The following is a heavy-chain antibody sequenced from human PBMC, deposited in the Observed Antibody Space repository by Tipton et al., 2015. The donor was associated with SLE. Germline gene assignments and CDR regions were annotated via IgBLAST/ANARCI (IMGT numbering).Heavy chain of an antibody. J-gene: IGHJ3*02. CDR3: ARGRALDAFDI. Sequence: TLSLTCAVYGGSFSGYYWSWIRQPPGKGLEWIGEINHSGSTNYNPPLKSRVTISVDTSKNQFSLKLSSVTAADTAVYYCARGRALDAFDIWGQGTMVTVSS. CDR2: INHSGST. CDR1: GGSFSGYY. V-gene: IGHV4-34*01.